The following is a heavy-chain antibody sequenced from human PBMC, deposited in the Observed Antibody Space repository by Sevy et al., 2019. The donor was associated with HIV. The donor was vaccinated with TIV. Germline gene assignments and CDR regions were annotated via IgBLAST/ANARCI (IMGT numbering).Heavy chain of an antibody. V-gene: IGHV4-39*01. CDR3: ARHYRIHYYFDY. CDR2: IYYSGST. Sequence: SETLSLTCTVSGGSISSSSYYWGWIRQPPGKGLERIGSIYYSGSTYYNPSLKSRVTISVDTSKNQFSLKLSSVTAADTAVYYCARHYRIHYYFDYWGQGTLVTVSS. J-gene: IGHJ4*02. CDR1: GGSISSSSYY. D-gene: IGHD3-16*02.